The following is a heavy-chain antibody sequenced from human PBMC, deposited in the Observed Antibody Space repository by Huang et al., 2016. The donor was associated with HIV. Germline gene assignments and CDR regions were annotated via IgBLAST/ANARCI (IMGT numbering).Heavy chain of an antibody. Sequence: QITLKESGPTLVKPTQTLTLTCTFSGFSLTTSGVGVGWIRQPPGQALEWLAIIYCNDDKNYSPSLKSRLTITQDTYNNQAVLTVANMDPMDTATYFCAYTNYYDTSGSPFGFWGQGTLVTVSS. V-gene: IGHV2-5*01. D-gene: IGHD3-22*01. J-gene: IGHJ4*02. CDR1: GFSLTTSGVG. CDR3: AYTNYYDTSGSPFGF. CDR2: IYCNDDK.